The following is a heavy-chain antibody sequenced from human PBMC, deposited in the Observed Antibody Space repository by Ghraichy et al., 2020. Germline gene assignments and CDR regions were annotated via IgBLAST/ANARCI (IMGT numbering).Heavy chain of an antibody. CDR3: ARAQQLWSPIDY. D-gene: IGHD5-18*01. CDR2: INHSGST. V-gene: IGHV4-34*01. J-gene: IGHJ4*02. CDR1: GGSFSGYY. Sequence: SETLSLTCAVYGGSFSGYYWSWIRQPPGKGLEWIGEINHSGSTNYNPSLKSRVTISVDTSKNQFSLKLSSVTAADTAVYYCARAQQLWSPIDYWGQGTLVTVSS.